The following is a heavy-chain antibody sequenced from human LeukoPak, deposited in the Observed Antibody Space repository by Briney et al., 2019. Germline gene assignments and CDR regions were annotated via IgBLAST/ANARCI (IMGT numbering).Heavy chain of an antibody. CDR1: GGSISSGSYY. D-gene: IGHD2-15*01. Sequence: PSETLSLTCTVSGGSISSGSYYWNWIRQPAGKGLEWIGRIYTSGSTNYNPSLKSRVTISVDTSKNQFSLKLSSVTAADTAVYYCASRYCSGGSCQYRDAFDIWGQGTMVTVSS. V-gene: IGHV4-61*02. CDR2: IYTSGST. J-gene: IGHJ3*02. CDR3: ASRYCSGGSCQYRDAFDI.